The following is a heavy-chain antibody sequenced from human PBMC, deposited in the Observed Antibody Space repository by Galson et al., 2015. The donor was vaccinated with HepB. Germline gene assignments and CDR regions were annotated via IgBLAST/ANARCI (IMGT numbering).Heavy chain of an antibody. V-gene: IGHV4-31*03. CDR3: AREGDSNYAIDY. CDR1: GGSISSGGYY. CDR2: IYYSGST. J-gene: IGHJ4*02. Sequence: TLSLTCTVSGGSISSGGYYWSWIRQHPGKGLEWIGYIYYSGSTYYNPSLKSRVTISVDTSKNQFSLKLSSVTAADTAVYYCAREGDSNYAIDYWGQGTLVTVSS. D-gene: IGHD4-11*01.